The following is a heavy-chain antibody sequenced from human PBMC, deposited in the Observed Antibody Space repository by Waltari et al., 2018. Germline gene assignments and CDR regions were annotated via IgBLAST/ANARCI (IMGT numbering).Heavy chain of an antibody. D-gene: IGHD3-10*01. V-gene: IGHV1-69*04. CDR3: ARDRGTDYTLFPRDAFDI. J-gene: IGHJ3*02. Sequence: QVQLVQSGAEVKKPGSSVKVPCKASGGTFSSYAISWVRQAPDLGLEWMGGIIPILGIANYAQKFQGRVTITADESTSTAYMELSSLRSEDTAVYYCARDRGTDYTLFPRDAFDIWGQGTMVTVSS. CDR1: GGTFSSYA. CDR2: IIPILGIA.